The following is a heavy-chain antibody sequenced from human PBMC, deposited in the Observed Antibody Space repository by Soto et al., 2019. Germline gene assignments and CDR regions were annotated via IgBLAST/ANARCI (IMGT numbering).Heavy chain of an antibody. CDR2: MNPNSGNT. J-gene: IGHJ6*02. V-gene: IGHV1-8*01. CDR3: ARAHSIRWWYGMDV. Sequence: QVQLVQFGAEVKKPGASVKVSCKASGYTFTSYDINWVRQATGQGPEWMGWMNPNSGNTGYTEKFQGRVTMTRNASISTADMELSSLRSEDTAVYYCARAHSIRWWYGMDVWGQGTTVTVSS. D-gene: IGHD6-13*01. CDR1: GYTFTSYD.